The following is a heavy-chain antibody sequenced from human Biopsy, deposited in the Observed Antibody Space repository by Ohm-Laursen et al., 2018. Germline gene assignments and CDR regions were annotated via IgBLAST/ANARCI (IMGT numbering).Heavy chain of an antibody. CDR2: ISNT. CDR3: GRREVVITHDAFDT. Sequence: SETLSLTCSVSGDSISSSTYYWGWIRQPPGKGLEWIGTISNTYSRTSLKSRVTILVDTSKNHFSLKLIYVTAADTAVYYCGRREVVITHDAFDTWGQGTMVTVSS. V-gene: IGHV4-39*07. D-gene: IGHD3-22*01. CDR1: GDSISSSTYY. J-gene: IGHJ3*02.